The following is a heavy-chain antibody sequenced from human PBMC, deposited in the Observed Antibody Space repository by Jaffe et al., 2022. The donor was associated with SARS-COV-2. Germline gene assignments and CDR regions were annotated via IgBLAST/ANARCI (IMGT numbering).Heavy chain of an antibody. V-gene: IGHV3-23*01. Sequence: EVQLLESGGGLVQPGGSLRLSCAASGFTFSSYAMSWVRQAPGKGLEWVSAISGSGGSTYYADSVKGRFTISRDNSKNTLYLQMNSLRAEDTAVYYCAKYYTAAATPVHDAFDIWGQGTMVTVSS. J-gene: IGHJ3*02. CDR3: AKYYTAAATPVHDAFDI. CDR2: ISGSGGST. D-gene: IGHD2-15*01. CDR1: GFTFSSYA.